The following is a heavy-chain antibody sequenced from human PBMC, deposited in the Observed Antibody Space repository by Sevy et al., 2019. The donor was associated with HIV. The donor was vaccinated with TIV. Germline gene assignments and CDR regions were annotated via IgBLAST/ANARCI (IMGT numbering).Heavy chain of an antibody. CDR3: TRPIAAAGSGAFDI. J-gene: IGHJ3*02. V-gene: IGHV3-15*01. D-gene: IGHD6-13*01. CDR2: IKSKTDGGTT. CDR1: GFTFSNAW. Sequence: GGSLRLSCAASGFTFSNAWMSWVRQAPGKGLEWVGRIKSKTDGGTTDYAAPVKGRFTISRDDSKNTLYLQMNSLKTEYTAVYYCTRPIAAAGSGAFDIGGQGTMVTVSS.